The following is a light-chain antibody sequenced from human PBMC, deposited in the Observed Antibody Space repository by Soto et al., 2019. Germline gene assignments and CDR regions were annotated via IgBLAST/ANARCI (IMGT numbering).Light chain of an antibody. V-gene: IGKV3-11*01. J-gene: IGKJ5*01. CDR3: QQRSNWPT. Sequence: EILMTQSPVTLSVSPGATATLSCRASQSVSNTYLAWYQQKPGQAPRLLIYGASNRATGIPARFSGSGSGTDFTLTIRSLEPEDFAVYYCQQRSNWPTFGQGTRLEI. CDR1: QSVSNTY. CDR2: GAS.